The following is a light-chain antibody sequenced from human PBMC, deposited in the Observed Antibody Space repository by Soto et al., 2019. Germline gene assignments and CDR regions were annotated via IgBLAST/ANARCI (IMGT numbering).Light chain of an antibody. CDR3: QQYDDWLRLT. CDR1: QIVNIY. Sequence: EIVMTQSPATLSVSPGERATLSGRASQIVNIYLAWYQQKPGQAPRLLIFGASYRATGIPAGFSGSGSGTEFNLTISSLQSEDFAVYFCQQYDDWLRLTFGGGTKVDIK. CDR2: GAS. J-gene: IGKJ4*01. V-gene: IGKV3D-15*01.